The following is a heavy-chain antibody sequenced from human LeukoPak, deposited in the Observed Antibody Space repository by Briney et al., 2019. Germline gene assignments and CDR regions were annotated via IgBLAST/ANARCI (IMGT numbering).Heavy chain of an antibody. J-gene: IGHJ5*02. V-gene: IGHV1-18*01. D-gene: IGHD3-10*01. CDR2: ISAYNGNT. CDR1: GYTFTSYG. Sequence: SVKVSCKASGYTFTSYGISWVRQAPGQGLEWMGWISAYNGNTNYAQKLQGRATMTTDTSTSTAYMELRSLRSDDTAVYYCAREQPGTSWFDPWGQGTLVTVSS. CDR3: AREQPGTSWFDP.